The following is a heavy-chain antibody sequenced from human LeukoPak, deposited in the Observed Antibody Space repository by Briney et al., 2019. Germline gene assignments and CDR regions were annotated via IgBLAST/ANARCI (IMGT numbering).Heavy chain of an antibody. Sequence: HPGGSLRLSCAASGFTFSSYAFNWVRQAPGKGLEWVSGITMSGDSTYYADSVKGRFTISRDNSKNTLYLQMTSLRAEDTALYYWARTPKSFYAFGAQGPRVPVSS. CDR3: ARTPKSFYAF. CDR1: GFTFSSYA. V-gene: IGHV3-23*01. D-gene: IGHD2/OR15-2a*01. J-gene: IGHJ1*01. CDR2: ITMSGDST.